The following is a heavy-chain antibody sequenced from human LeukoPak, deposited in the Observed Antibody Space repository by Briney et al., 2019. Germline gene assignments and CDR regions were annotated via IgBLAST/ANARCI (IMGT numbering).Heavy chain of an antibody. D-gene: IGHD4-17*01. V-gene: IGHV4-59*01. CDR2: IYYRGNT. CDR1: GGSISSFY. J-gene: IGHJ4*02. CDR3: ARGDSGDYFPFDY. Sequence: SETLSLTCTVSGGSISSFYWSWIRQPPGKGLEWLGYIYYRGNTQYNPSLKSRVTISVDTYKNQFSLRLTSVTAADTAVYYCARGDSGDYFPFDYWGQGALVTVSS.